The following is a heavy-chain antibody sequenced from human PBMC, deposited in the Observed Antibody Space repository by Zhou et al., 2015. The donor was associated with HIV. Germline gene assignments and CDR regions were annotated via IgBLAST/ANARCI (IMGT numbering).Heavy chain of an antibody. CDR2: IIPILGIA. CDR1: GGTFSSYT. D-gene: IGHD3-3*01. J-gene: IGHJ4*02. V-gene: IGHV1-69*02. Sequence: QVQLVQSGAEVKKPGSSVKVSCKASGGTFSSYTISWVRQAPGQGLEWMGRIIPILGIANYAQKFQGRVTITADKSTSTAYMELSSLRSEDTAVYYCARGRYYDFWSGYPYYFDYWGQGTLVTVSS. CDR3: ARGRYYDFWSGYPYYFDY.